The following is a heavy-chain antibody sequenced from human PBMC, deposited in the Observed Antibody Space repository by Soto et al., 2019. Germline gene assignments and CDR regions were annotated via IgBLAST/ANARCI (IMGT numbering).Heavy chain of an antibody. Sequence: QPGGSLRLSCAASGFTFSSYWMHWVRQAPGKGLVWVSRVNSDGSSTSCADSVKGRFTISRDNAKNTLYLQMNSLRAEDTAVYYCARAKSSSRGFAYYYDSSGYSHWGQGTLVTVSS. CDR1: GFTFSSYW. CDR3: ARAKSSSRGFAYYYDSSGYSH. J-gene: IGHJ4*02. D-gene: IGHD3-22*01. CDR2: VNSDGSST. V-gene: IGHV3-74*01.